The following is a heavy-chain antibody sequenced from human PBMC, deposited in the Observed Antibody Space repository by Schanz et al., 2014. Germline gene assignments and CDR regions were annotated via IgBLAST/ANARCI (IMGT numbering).Heavy chain of an antibody. V-gene: IGHV4-59*08. J-gene: IGHJ6*02. CDR1: GGSIRNYY. CDR2: IYYSGST. Sequence: LCGGSIRNYYWSWIRQPPGKGLEWIGYIYYSGSTTYNPSLNGRVSISVDTSKNHFSLRLSSVTVADTAVYYCARRGVEAPLGYYFGMDVWGQGTTVTVSS. CDR3: ARRGVEAPLGYYFGMDV. D-gene: IGHD3-3*01.